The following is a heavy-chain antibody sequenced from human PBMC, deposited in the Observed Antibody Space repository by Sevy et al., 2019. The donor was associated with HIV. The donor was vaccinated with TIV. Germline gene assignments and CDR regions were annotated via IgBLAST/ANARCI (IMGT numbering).Heavy chain of an antibody. D-gene: IGHD1-26*01. CDR3: AREVLRLDY. V-gene: IGHV7-4-1*01. J-gene: IGHJ4*02. CDR1: GYTFNRYS. CDR2: IVTDTGKA. Sequence: ASVKVSCKASGYTFNRYSMNWVRQAPGQGLEWMGWIVTDTGKATYAPGFTGWFVFSFDTSVSTAYLQISSLKAEDAAVYYCAREVLRLDYWGQGTLVTVSS.